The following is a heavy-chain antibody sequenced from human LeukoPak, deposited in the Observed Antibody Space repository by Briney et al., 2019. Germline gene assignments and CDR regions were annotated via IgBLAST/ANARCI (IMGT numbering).Heavy chain of an antibody. D-gene: IGHD1-26*01. J-gene: IGHJ6*02. CDR2: INSDGSST. V-gene: IGHV3-74*01. Sequence: GGSLRLSCAASGFTFSSYWMHWVRQAPGKRLVWVSRINSDGSSTSYADSVKGRFTISRDNAKNTLYLQMNSLRAEDTAVYYCAREGSGSYYEGMDVWGQGTTVTVSS. CDR3: AREGSGSYYEGMDV. CDR1: GFTFSSYW.